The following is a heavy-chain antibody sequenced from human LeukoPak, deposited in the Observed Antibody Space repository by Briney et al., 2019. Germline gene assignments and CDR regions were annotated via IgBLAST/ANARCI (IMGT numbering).Heavy chain of an antibody. Sequence: EASVKVSCKASGYTFTGYYMHWVRQAPGQGLEWMGWINPNSGGTNYAQKFQGRVTMTRDTSISTAYMELSRLRSDDTAVYYCARVSARLQTFDYWGQGTLVTVSS. CDR2: INPNSGGT. CDR3: ARVSARLQTFDY. D-gene: IGHD5-24*01. J-gene: IGHJ4*02. V-gene: IGHV1-2*02. CDR1: GYTFTGYY.